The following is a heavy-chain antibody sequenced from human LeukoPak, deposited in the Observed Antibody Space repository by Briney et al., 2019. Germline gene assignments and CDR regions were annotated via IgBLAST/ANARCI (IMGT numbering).Heavy chain of an antibody. J-gene: IGHJ5*02. Sequence: ASVKVSCKASGYTFTGYYIHWVRQAPGQGLEWMGIINSSGGSTSYAQKFQGRVTMTTDASTSTVYMELSSLRSEDTAIYFCARIGGGGDWFLKWFDPWGQGTLVTVSS. CDR2: INSSGGST. D-gene: IGHD2-21*02. CDR1: GYTFTGYY. V-gene: IGHV1-46*01. CDR3: ARIGGGGDWFLKWFDP.